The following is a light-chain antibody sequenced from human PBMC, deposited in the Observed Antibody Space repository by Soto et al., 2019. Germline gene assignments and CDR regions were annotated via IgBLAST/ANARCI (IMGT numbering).Light chain of an antibody. CDR1: ENVGTN. Sequence: IVMTQSPATLSVSPGEGVTLSCRASENVGTNLAWYQQKPGQAPRLLIYGSSTRATGIPATFSGSGSGTEFTLTNSRLQSEESAIYYCQQYNNWGLSFGGGTKVEIK. V-gene: IGKV3D-15*01. CDR3: QQYNNWGLS. J-gene: IGKJ4*01. CDR2: GSS.